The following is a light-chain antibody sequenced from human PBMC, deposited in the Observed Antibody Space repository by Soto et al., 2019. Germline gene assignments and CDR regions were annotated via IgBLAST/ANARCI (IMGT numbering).Light chain of an antibody. CDR2: GAS. CDR3: QQYGRSPLLYT. Sequence: EIVLTQSPGTLSLSPGERATLSCRASQSVAGNYLAWYQQKPGQAPRLLIYGASTRAAGVPDGFSGSGSGTDLNLTITRLEPQEFAVYCCQQYGRSPLLYTFGHGTK. V-gene: IGKV3-20*01. J-gene: IGKJ2*01. CDR1: QSVAGNY.